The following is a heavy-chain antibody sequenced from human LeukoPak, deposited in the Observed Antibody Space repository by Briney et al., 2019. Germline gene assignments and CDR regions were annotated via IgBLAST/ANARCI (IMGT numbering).Heavy chain of an antibody. CDR1: GNSISSSSYY. Sequence: PSETLSLTCTVSGNSISSSSYYWVWIRQPPGKGLEWIGSINYYGKTYYNPSVKSRVTISVDTSKNQFSLMVRSVTAADTAVYYCGRSAGFVHFDHWGQGTLVTVSS. CDR2: INYYGKT. J-gene: IGHJ4*02. CDR3: GRSAGFVHFDH. V-gene: IGHV4-39*07. D-gene: IGHD3-16*01.